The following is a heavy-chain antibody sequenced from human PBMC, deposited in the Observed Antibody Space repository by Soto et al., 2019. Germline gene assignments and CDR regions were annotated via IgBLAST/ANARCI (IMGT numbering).Heavy chain of an antibody. D-gene: IGHD5-12*01. J-gene: IGHJ4*02. CDR2: IKSKVDSATT. V-gene: IGHV3-15*01. CDR3: AKDVEMATKPREGY. CDR1: GFTFSNAW. Sequence: EVQLVESGGGLVKPGGSLRLSCAASGFTFSNAWMSWVRQAPGKGLEWVGRIKSKVDSATTDYAAPVKGRFSISRDDSRNTLYLQMNSLRAEDTAVYYCAKDVEMATKPREGYWGQGTLVTVSS.